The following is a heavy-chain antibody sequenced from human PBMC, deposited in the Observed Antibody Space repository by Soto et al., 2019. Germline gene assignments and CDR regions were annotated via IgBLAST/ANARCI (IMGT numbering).Heavy chain of an antibody. J-gene: IGHJ4*02. CDR3: ARDGEDYVRGTYRFFDY. D-gene: IGHD3-16*02. V-gene: IGHV3-33*01. CDR1: GFSFSSYG. CDR2: IWNDGSNK. Sequence: GGSLRLSCAASGFSFSSYGMHWVRQAPGKGLEWVAVIWNDGSNKYYVDSVKGRFTISRDNSKNTLHLQMNSLRAEDTAVYYCARDGEDYVRGTYRFFDYWGQGTLVTVSS.